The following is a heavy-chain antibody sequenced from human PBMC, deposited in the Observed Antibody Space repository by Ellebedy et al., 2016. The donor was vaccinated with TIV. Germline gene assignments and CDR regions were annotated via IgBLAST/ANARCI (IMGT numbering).Heavy chain of an antibody. Sequence: GESLKISCVASGFTFSGYAMSWVRQAPGKGLEWVSGIYRGGGTTYYADSVKGRFTISRDNSKNTLFLQMNSLRAEDTALYYCAKGRGGGSDSSTPRYYFDYWGLGTLVTVSS. CDR2: IYRGGGTT. CDR1: GFTFSGYA. J-gene: IGHJ4*02. V-gene: IGHV3-23*01. CDR3: AKGRGGGSDSSTPRYYFDY. D-gene: IGHD2-2*01.